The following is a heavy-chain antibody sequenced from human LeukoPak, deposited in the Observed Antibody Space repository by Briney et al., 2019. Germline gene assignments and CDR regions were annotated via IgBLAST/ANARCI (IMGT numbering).Heavy chain of an antibody. V-gene: IGHV1-2*06. J-gene: IGHJ4*02. CDR3: ARELTQSGSYYGDFDY. Sequence: GASVKVSCKASGYTFTGYYMHWVRQAPGQGLEWRGRINPNSGGTNYAQKFQGRVIMTRDTSISTAYMELSRLRSDDTAVYYCARELTQSGSYYGDFDYWGQGTLVTVSS. CDR2: INPNSGGT. CDR1: GYTFTGYY. D-gene: IGHD1-26*01.